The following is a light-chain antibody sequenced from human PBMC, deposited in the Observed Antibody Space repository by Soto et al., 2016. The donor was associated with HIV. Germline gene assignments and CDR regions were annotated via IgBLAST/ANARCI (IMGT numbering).Light chain of an antibody. J-gene: IGKJ2*01. CDR2: LGS. CDR1: QSLLHRNGYDY. Sequence: DIVMTQSPLSLPVTPGEPASISCRSSQSLLHRNGYDYLNWYLQKPGQSPQLLIYLGSNRASGVPDRFSGAGSGTDFALKISRVEAEDVGLYYCMQSIQLPRTFGQGTKLEIK. CDR3: MQSIQLPRT. V-gene: IGKV2-28*01.